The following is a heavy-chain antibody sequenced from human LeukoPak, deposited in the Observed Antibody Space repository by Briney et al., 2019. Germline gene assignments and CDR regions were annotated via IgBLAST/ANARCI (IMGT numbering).Heavy chain of an antibody. CDR3: AGIVDERFDP. D-gene: IGHD2-15*01. V-gene: IGHV1-24*01. CDR2: FDPEDGET. CDR1: GYTLTELS. J-gene: IGHJ5*02. Sequence: ASVKDSCKVSGYTLTELSMHWVRQAPGKGFEWMGGFDPEDGETIYAQKFQGSVTMTEDTSTDTAYMELSSLRSEDTAVYYCAGIVDERFDPWGQGTLVTVSS.